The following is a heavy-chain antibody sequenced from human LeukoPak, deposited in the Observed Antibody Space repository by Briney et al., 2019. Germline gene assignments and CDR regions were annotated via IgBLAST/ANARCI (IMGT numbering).Heavy chain of an antibody. J-gene: IGHJ6*02. CDR2: VSAYNGNT. CDR1: GYFLPSYG. D-gene: IGHD3-16*01. V-gene: IGHV1-18*01. CDR3: ARAKWGVYGMDV. Sequence: GASVQVSCKTSGYFLPSYGISWVRQAPGQGLEWMGPVSAYNGNTNNHQKLQDRVTMTTDTSTTTAYMELRTLRSDDTAVYYCARAKWGVYGMDVWGQGTTVTVSS.